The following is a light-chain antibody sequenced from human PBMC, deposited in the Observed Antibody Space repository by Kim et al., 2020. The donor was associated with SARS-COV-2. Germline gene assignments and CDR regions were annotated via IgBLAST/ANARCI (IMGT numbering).Light chain of an antibody. CDR1: QNLAHRDGNNY. CDR2: KIS. Sequence: QPASRSTRSSQNLAHRDGNNYLSWLQQRPGQSPRLLIYKISNRFSGVPDRFSGSGAGLDFTLKVSRVEAEDVGVYDCVEATHVPQSFGQGTKLEIK. CDR3: VEATHVPQS. J-gene: IGKJ2*03. V-gene: IGKV2-24*01.